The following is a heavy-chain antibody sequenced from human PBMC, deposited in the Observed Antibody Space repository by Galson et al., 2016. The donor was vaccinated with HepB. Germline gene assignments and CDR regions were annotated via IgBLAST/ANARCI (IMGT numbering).Heavy chain of an antibody. Sequence: SVKVSCKASGYTFSTYGISWVRQAPGQGLEWMGWISPYNGNTNYAQKLQGRVTMTTDTSTSTAYMDLRSLRSDDTALYYCARAGYSYGPGYFYGMDVWGQGTTVTVSS. D-gene: IGHD5-18*01. J-gene: IGHJ6*02. CDR2: ISPYNGNT. CDR1: GYTFSTYG. CDR3: ARAGYSYGPGYFYGMDV. V-gene: IGHV1-18*01.